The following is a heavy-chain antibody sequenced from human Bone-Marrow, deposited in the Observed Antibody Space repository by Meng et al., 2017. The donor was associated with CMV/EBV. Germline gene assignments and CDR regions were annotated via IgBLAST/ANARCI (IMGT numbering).Heavy chain of an antibody. D-gene: IGHD2-2*01. CDR3: ARVCSSTSCPDRYYYYYYGMDV. CDR2: INSDGSST. Sequence: GGSLRLSCAASGFTFSSYWMHWVRQAPGKGLVWVSRINSDGSSTSYADSVKGRFTISRDNANNTLYLQMNSLRAEDTAVYYCARVCSSTSCPDRYYYYYYGMDVWGQGTTVTVSS. J-gene: IGHJ6*02. CDR1: GFTFSSYW. V-gene: IGHV3-74*01.